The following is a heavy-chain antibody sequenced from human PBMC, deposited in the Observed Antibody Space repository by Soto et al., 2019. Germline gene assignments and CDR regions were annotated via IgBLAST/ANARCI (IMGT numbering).Heavy chain of an antibody. D-gene: IGHD3-3*01. CDR1: GYTFTSYY. CDR3: ARDAPYYDFWSGYYTGRVYGMDV. CDR2: INPSGGST. Sequence: GASVKVSCKASGYTFTSYYMHWVRQAPGQGLEWMGIINPSGGSTSYAQKFQGRVTMTRDTSTSTVYMELSSLRSEDTAVYYCARDAPYYDFWSGYYTGRVYGMDVWGQGTTVTVSS. J-gene: IGHJ6*02. V-gene: IGHV1-46*01.